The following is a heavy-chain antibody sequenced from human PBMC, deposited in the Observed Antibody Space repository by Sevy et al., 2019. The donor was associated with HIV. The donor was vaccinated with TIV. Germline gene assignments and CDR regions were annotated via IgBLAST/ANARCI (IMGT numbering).Heavy chain of an antibody. J-gene: IGHJ4*02. V-gene: IGHV3-30*14. CDR2: ISHGGTNT. Sequence: GGSLRLSCAASRFAFSSYAVHWVRQAPGKGLEWVAFISHGGTNTEYAASVKGRFTISRDNSRNTLHLDISSLSVEDTAVYYCAVGEGFLLYWGQGTLVTVSS. CDR1: RFAFSSYA. CDR3: AVGEGFLLY. D-gene: IGHD1-26*01.